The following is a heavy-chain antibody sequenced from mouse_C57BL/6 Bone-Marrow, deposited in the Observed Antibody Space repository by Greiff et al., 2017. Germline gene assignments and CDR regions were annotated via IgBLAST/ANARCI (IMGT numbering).Heavy chain of an antibody. CDR2: IDPASGGT. CDR3: TSWGYYGFDY. CDR1: GFNIKGDC. V-gene: IGHV14-4*01. D-gene: IGHD1-1*01. J-gene: IGHJ2*01. Sequence: VQLQQSGAELVRPGASVKLSCTASGFNIKGDCMHWVKQRPEQGLEWIGWIDPASGGTEYASKFPGKATITADTSSTTAYVQLSSQTAEDTAVYYCTSWGYYGFDYWGQGTTLTVSS.